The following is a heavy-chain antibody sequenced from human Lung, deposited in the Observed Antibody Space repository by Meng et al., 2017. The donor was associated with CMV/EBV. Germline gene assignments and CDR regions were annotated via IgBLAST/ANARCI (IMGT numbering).Heavy chain of an antibody. Sequence: GESXKISCAASGFTFSGSAIHWVRQASGKGLEWVGRIKTKADNYATAYAASLKGRFTISRDNSKNTLILQMNSLRTEDTAVYYCARVYYDSTNYYFSFGYWGQGTLVTVSS. CDR3: ARVYYDSTNYYFSFGY. CDR2: IKTKADNYAT. CDR1: GFTFSGSA. V-gene: IGHV3-73*01. D-gene: IGHD3-22*01. J-gene: IGHJ4*02.